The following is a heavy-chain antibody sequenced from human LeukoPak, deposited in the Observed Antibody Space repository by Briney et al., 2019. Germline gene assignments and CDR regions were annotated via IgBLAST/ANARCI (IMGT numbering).Heavy chain of an antibody. Sequence: GASVKVSCKASGYIFATYTIHWVRQAPGQRLEWMGWINAGNGNIKYSQRFQGRVTITRDTSASTAYMELSSLRSEDTAVYCCARVETATLGYWGQGTLVTVSS. CDR3: ARVETATLGY. V-gene: IGHV1-3*01. D-gene: IGHD5-18*01. CDR2: INAGNGNI. J-gene: IGHJ4*02. CDR1: GYIFATYT.